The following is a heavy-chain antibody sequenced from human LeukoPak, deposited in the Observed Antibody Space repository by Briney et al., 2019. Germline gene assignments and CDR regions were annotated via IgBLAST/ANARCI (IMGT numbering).Heavy chain of an antibody. J-gene: IGHJ4*02. Sequence: GGSLRLSCSASGFTFSSYAMHWVRQAPGKGLEYVSSISSNGGSTNYADSVKGRFTISRDNSKNTLFLQMSSLRTEDTAVYYCASPYSGYDYNFDHWGQGTLVTVSS. V-gene: IGHV3-64D*06. CDR1: GFTFSSYA. D-gene: IGHD5-12*01. CDR3: ASPYSGYDYNFDH. CDR2: ISSNGGST.